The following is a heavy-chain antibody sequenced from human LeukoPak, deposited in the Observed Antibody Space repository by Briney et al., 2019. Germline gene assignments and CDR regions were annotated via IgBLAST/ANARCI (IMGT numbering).Heavy chain of an antibody. CDR3: TTLASGYDFDY. CDR2: IKSKTDGGTT. V-gene: IGHV3-15*01. CDR1: GFTFSNAW. D-gene: IGHD5-12*01. J-gene: IGHJ4*02. Sequence: GGSLRLSCAASGFTFSNAWMSWVRQAPGKGLEWVGRIKSKTDGGTTDYAAPVKGRFTISRDDSKNTLYLQMNSLETEDTAVYYCTTLASGYDFDYWGQGTLVTVSS.